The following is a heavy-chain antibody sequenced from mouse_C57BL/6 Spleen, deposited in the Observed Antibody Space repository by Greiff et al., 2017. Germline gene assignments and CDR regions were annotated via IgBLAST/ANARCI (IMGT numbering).Heavy chain of an antibody. Sequence: QESGPGLVKPSQSLSLTCSVTGYSITSGYYWNWIRQFPGNKLEWMGYISYDGSNNYNPSLKNRISITRDTSKNQFFLKLNSVTTEDTATYYCARGNYYGSSWGQGTTLTVSS. CDR3: ARGNYYGSS. V-gene: IGHV3-6*01. CDR1: GYSITSGYY. CDR2: ISYDGSN. J-gene: IGHJ2*01. D-gene: IGHD1-1*01.